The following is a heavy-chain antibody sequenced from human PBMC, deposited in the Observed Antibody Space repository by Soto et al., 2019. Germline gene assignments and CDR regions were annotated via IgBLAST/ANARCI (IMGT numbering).Heavy chain of an antibody. CDR3: TTLSYCRGSSCFSVLDS. CDR2: ISAYNGKT. D-gene: IGHD2-2*01. Sequence: ASVKVSCKASGYTFTTTYITWVRQAPGQGLEWMGWISAYNGKTKYARNFEGRVTMTTDTSTSTAYMELRSLQYDDTAVYHCTTLSYCRGSSCFSVLDSWGQGTLVTVSS. J-gene: IGHJ4*02. V-gene: IGHV1-18*01. CDR1: GYTFTTTY.